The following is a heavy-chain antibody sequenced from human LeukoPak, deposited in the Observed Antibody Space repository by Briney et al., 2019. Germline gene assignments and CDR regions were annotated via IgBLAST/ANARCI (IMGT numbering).Heavy chain of an antibody. Sequence: PSETLSLTCAVYGGSFSGYYWSWIRQPPGKGLEWIGEINHSGGTNYNPSLKSRVTISVDTSKNQFSLKLSSVTAADTAVYYCAGRDPGYYDSSGYFDYWGQGTLVTVSS. CDR3: AGRDPGYYDSSGYFDY. V-gene: IGHV4-34*01. CDR1: GGSFSGYY. CDR2: INHSGGT. D-gene: IGHD3-22*01. J-gene: IGHJ4*02.